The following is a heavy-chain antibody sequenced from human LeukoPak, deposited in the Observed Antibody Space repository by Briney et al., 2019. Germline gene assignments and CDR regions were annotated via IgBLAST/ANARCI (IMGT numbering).Heavy chain of an antibody. V-gene: IGHV4-4*09. D-gene: IGHD3-16*01. CDR1: GVSISSYY. Sequence: TSETLSLTCTVSGVSISSYYWSWLRQPPGKGLEWIGSIYTTGDTRYTPSLKSRVTISVDTSKNQFSLKLSSVTAADTAVYYCARATPVGGVRFDYWGQGTLVTVS. CDR2: IYTTGDT. CDR3: ARATPVGGVRFDY. J-gene: IGHJ4*02.